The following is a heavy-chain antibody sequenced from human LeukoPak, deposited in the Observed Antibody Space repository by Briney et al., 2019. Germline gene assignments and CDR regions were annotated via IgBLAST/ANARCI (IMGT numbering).Heavy chain of an antibody. J-gene: IGHJ4*02. Sequence: SETLSLTCTVSGGSITGYYWCWIRQPPGKGLEWIGHVYSSGSTDYNPSLKSRVTILVDTSKNQFSLKLSSVTAADTAVYFCARHSSGWYLDYWGQGTLVTVSS. CDR3: ARHSSGWYLDY. V-gene: IGHV4-59*08. CDR2: VYSSGST. D-gene: IGHD6-19*01. CDR1: GGSITGYY.